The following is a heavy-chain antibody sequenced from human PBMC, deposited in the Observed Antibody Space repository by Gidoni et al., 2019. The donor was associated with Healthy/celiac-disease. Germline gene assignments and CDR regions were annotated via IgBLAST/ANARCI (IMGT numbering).Heavy chain of an antibody. V-gene: IGHV3-15*01. CDR2: IKSKTDGGTT. CDR1: GFTFSNAW. D-gene: IGHD2-2*01. Sequence: EVQLVESGGGLVKPGGSLRLSCAASGFTFSNAWMSWVRQAPGKGLEWVGRIKSKTDGGTTDYAAPVKGRFTISRDDSKNTLYLQMNSLKTEDTAVYYCTTTRGIVVVPAASYYYYMDVWGKGTTVTVSS. J-gene: IGHJ6*03. CDR3: TTTRGIVVVPAASYYYYMDV.